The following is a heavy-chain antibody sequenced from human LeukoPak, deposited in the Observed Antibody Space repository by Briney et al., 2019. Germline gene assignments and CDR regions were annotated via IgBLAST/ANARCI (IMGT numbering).Heavy chain of an antibody. Sequence: PGTSLRLSCAASGFTFSSYEMNWVRQAPGERLEWVSYIDNSGGTMYYADSVKGRFTISRDNANNSLYLQMNSLRAEDTAVYYCARWVNYADYWGQGTLVTVSS. D-gene: IGHD3-16*01. CDR1: GFTFSSYE. CDR2: IDNSGGTM. J-gene: IGHJ4*02. CDR3: ARWVNYADY. V-gene: IGHV3-48*03.